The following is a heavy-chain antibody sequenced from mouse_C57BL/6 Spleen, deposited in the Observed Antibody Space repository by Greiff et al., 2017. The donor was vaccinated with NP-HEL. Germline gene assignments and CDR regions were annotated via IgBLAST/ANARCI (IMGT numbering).Heavy chain of an antibody. CDR1: GYTFTSSW. CDR3: ARWAYYYGSSYYFDY. J-gene: IGHJ2*01. Sequence: QVQLKQPGAELVKPGASVKMSCKASGYTFTSSWITWVKPRPGQGLEWIGDLYPGSGSPNYNEQFKSKATPTVDTSSTTAYMPLSSLTSEDSAVYYCARWAYYYGSSYYFDYWGQGTTLTVSS. D-gene: IGHD1-1*01. CDR2: LYPGSGSP. V-gene: IGHV1-55*01.